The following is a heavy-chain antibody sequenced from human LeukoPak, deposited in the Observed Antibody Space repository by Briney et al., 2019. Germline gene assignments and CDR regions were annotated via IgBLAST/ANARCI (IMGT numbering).Heavy chain of an antibody. D-gene: IGHD3-22*01. J-gene: IGHJ4*02. CDR1: GFTFSSYG. Sequence: GGSLRLSCAASGFTFSSYGMHRVRQAPGKGLEWVAFIRYDGSNKYYADSVKGRFTISRDNSKNTLYLQMNSLRAEDTAVYYCAKYYYDSSGYGWVDYWGQGTLVTVSS. CDR3: AKYYYDSSGYGWVDY. V-gene: IGHV3-30*02. CDR2: IRYDGSNK.